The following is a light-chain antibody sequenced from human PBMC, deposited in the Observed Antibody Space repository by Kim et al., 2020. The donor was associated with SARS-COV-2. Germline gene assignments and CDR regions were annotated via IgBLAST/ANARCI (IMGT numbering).Light chain of an antibody. CDR2: VNS. V-gene: IGLV1-40*01. CDR1: SSNIGAGYD. J-gene: IGLJ3*02. Sequence: VTISGTGSSSNIGAGYDVHWYQQLPGTAPKRLIYVNSNRPSGVPDRFSGSKSGTSASLAITGLQAEDEADYYCQSYDSSLSGSKVFGGGTKLTVL. CDR3: QSYDSSLSGSKV.